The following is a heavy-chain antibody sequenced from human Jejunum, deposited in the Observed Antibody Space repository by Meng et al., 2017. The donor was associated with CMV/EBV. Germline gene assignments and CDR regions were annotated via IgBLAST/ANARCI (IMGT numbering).Heavy chain of an antibody. V-gene: IGHV2-5*02. J-gene: IGHJ5*02. CDR3: ARSGGSTWYEEKNWFDP. CDR2: VYWDDDK. CDR1: LTTSVVG. Sequence: LTTSVVGVGWIRQPPGKALECLALVYWDDDKRYNPSLKSRLTITRDTSKNQVVLTMTNMDPADTATYFCARSGGSTWYEEKNWFDPWGQGTLVTVSS. D-gene: IGHD6-13*01.